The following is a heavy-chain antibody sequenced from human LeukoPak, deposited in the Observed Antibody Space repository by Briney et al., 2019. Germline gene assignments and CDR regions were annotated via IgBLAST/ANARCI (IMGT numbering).Heavy chain of an antibody. Sequence: PGGSLRLSCAASGFTFSSYSMNWVRQAPGKGLEWVSSISSSSSYIYYADSVKGRFTISRDNAKNSLYLQMNSLRAEDTAVYYCARVGAGYCSGGSCYSASQPKDYYYYYMDVWGKGTTVTISS. CDR2: ISSSSSYI. V-gene: IGHV3-21*04. CDR1: GFTFSSYS. CDR3: ARVGAGYCSGGSCYSASQPKDYYYYYMDV. J-gene: IGHJ6*03. D-gene: IGHD2-15*01.